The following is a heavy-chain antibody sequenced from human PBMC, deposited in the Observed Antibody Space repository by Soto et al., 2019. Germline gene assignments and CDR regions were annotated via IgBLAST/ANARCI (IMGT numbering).Heavy chain of an antibody. CDR2: IYWNDDK. CDR3: AHSREYTYGRLDY. Sequence: VNPTETLTLTCTVSGFSLSNARMGVSWIRQPPGKALEWLVFIYWNDDKRYSPSLKSRLTITXDTSKTXVVXTMTNMDPVDTATYYCAHSREYTYGRLDYWGQGTLVTVSS. V-gene: IGHV2-5*01. J-gene: IGHJ4*02. D-gene: IGHD5-18*01. CDR1: GFSLSNARMG.